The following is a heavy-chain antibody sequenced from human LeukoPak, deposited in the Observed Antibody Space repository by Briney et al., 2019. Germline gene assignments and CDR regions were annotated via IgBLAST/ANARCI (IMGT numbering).Heavy chain of an antibody. CDR2: IWYDGSNK. D-gene: IGHD2-2*01. V-gene: IGHV3-33*01. Sequence: PGRSLRLSCAASGFTFSSYGMHCVRQAPGKGLEWVAVIWYDGSNKYYADSVKGRFTISRDNSKNTLYLQMNSLRAEDTAVYCCAREAYCSSTSCYFDYWGQGTLVTVSS. CDR1: GFTFSSYG. CDR3: AREAYCSSTSCYFDY. J-gene: IGHJ4*02.